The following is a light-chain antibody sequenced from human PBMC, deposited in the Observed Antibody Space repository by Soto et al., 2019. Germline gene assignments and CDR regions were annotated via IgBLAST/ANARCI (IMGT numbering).Light chain of an antibody. CDR1: QSVTSN. Sequence: EIVMTQSPATLSVSPGERATLSCRASQSVTSNLAWYQQKPGRAPRLLIYGASTRATGIPARFSGSGSGTEFTLTISNLQSEDFALYYFQHYCNWPYTFGQGTKLEIK. CDR2: GAS. CDR3: QHYCNWPYT. V-gene: IGKV3-15*01. J-gene: IGKJ2*01.